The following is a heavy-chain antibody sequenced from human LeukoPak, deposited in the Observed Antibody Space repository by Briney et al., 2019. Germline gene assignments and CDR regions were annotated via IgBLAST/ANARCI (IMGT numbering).Heavy chain of an antibody. D-gene: IGHD6-19*01. CDR3: AKRVAHSSGAYWDY. V-gene: IGHV3-23*01. CDR2: ISGGGGGT. J-gene: IGHJ4*02. Sequence: WGSLRLSCEASGFTFSSYGMSWVRQAPGKGLEWVSAISGGGGGTYYADSVKGRFTISRDNSKNTLYLQMNSLRAEDAAVYFCAKRVAHSSGAYWDYWGQGILVTVSS. CDR1: GFTFSSYG.